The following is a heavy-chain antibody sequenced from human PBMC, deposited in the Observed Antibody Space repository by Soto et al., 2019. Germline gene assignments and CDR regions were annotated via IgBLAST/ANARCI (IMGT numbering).Heavy chain of an antibody. CDR1: GYTFTTYY. D-gene: IGHD3-10*01. CDR3: ATPPSSGSPQFYYFDN. V-gene: IGHV1-46*01. CDR2: INPSSGSA. Sequence: ASVKVSCKASGYTFTTYYIHWVRQAPGQGLEWMAIINPSSGSAGYAQKFQVRVTVTRDTPTSTVYMELSSLRSEDTAVYYCATPPSSGSPQFYYFDNWGQGTLVTVSS. J-gene: IGHJ4*02.